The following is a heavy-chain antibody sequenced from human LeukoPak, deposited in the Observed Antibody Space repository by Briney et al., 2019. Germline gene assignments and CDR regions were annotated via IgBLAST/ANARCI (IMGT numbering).Heavy chain of an antibody. CDR1: GYTFTSYG. J-gene: IGHJ4*02. CDR3: AREWGYDFWSGYYRTIEFDY. Sequence: ASVKVSCKASGYTFTSYGISWVRQAPGQGLEWMGWISAYNGNTNYAQKLQGRVTMTTDTSTSTAYMELRGLRSDDTAVYYCAREWGYDFWSGYYRTIEFDYWGQGTLVNVPS. D-gene: IGHD3-3*01. CDR2: ISAYNGNT. V-gene: IGHV1-18*01.